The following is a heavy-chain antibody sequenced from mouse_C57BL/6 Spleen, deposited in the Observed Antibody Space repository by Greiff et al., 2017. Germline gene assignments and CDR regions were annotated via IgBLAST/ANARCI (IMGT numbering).Heavy chain of an antibody. CDR2: INPSNGVT. CDR3: ARIWSYYFDY. Sequence: QVHVKQPGTELVKPGASVKLSCKASGYTFTSYWMHWVKQRPGQGLEWIGNINPSNGVTNYNEKFKSKATLTVDKSSSTAYMQLSSLTSEDSAVYYCARIWSYYFDYWGQGTTLTVSS. V-gene: IGHV1-53*01. CDR1: GYTFTSYW. J-gene: IGHJ2*01. D-gene: IGHD1-1*02.